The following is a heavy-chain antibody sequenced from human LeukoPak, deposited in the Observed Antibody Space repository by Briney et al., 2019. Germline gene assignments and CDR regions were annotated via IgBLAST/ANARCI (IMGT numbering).Heavy chain of an antibody. CDR2: IYWDDDK. J-gene: IGHJ4*02. Sequence: TLSLTCTVSGGSISSYYWSWIRQPPGKALEWLALIYWDDDKRYSPSLKSRLTITKDTSKNQVVLTMTNMDPVDTATYYCAHIEDVDTAMEDWGQGTLVTVSS. CDR3: AHIEDVDTAMED. D-gene: IGHD5-18*01. CDR1: GGSISSYYW. V-gene: IGHV2-5*08.